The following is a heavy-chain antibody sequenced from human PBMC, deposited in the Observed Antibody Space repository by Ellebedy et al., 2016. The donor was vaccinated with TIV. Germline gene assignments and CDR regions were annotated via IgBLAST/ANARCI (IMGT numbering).Heavy chain of an antibody. J-gene: IGHJ3*02. D-gene: IGHD2-2*01. Sequence: SVKVSXXASGGTFSSYAISWVRQAPGQGLEWMGGIIPIFGTANYAQKFQGRVTITADESTSTAYMELSSLRSEDTAVYYCARGKLLLADAFDIWGQGTMVTVSS. CDR2: IIPIFGTA. CDR3: ARGKLLLADAFDI. V-gene: IGHV1-69*13. CDR1: GGTFSSYA.